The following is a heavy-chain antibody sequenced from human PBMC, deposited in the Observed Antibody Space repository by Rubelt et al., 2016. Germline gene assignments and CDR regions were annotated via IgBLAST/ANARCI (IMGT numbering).Heavy chain of an antibody. D-gene: IGHD6-19*01. Sequence: QVQLHQWGAGLLKPSETLSLTCAVYGGSFSGYYWSWIRQPPGKGLEWIGEINHSGSSNYNPSLKSRVTISVDTSKNQFSLKLSSVTAADTAVYYCARGRDSSNDYWGQGTLVTVSS. CDR3: ARGRDSSNDY. CDR1: GGSFSGYY. J-gene: IGHJ4*02. CDR2: INHSGSS. V-gene: IGHV4-34*01.